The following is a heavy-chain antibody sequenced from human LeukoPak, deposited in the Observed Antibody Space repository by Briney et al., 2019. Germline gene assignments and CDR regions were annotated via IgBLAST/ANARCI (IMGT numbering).Heavy chain of an antibody. V-gene: IGHV3-11*01. J-gene: IGHJ4*02. CDR3: ARDRGIIVANPPFDY. D-gene: IGHD5-12*01. CDR2: ISSSGSTI. CDR1: GFTFSDYY. Sequence: PGGSLRLSCAASGFTFSDYYMSWIRQAPGKGLEWVSYISSSGSTIYYADSVKGRFTIPRDNAKNSLYLQMNSLRAEDTAVYYCARDRGIIVANPPFDYWGQGTLVTVSS.